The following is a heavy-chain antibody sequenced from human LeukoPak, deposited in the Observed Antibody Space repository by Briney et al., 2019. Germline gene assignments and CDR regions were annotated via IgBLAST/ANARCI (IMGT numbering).Heavy chain of an antibody. J-gene: IGHJ5*02. CDR2: ISWNSGSI. CDR3: ASASMAAAGMGDWFDP. Sequence: GGSLRLSCAASGFTFDDYAMHWVRQAPGKGLEWVSGISWNSGSIGYADSVKGRFTISRDNAKNSLYLQMNSLRAEDTALYYCASASMAAAGMGDWFDPWGQGTLVTVSS. CDR1: GFTFDDYA. V-gene: IGHV3-9*01. D-gene: IGHD6-13*01.